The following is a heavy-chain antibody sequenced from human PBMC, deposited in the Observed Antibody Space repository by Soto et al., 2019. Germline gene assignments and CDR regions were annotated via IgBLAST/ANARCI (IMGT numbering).Heavy chain of an antibody. CDR2: ISGSGGST. V-gene: IGHV3-23*01. D-gene: IGHD1-26*01. Sequence: PGGSLRLSCEASGFTYSSYAMSWVRQDQGKGLEWVSAISGSGGSTYYADSVKGRFTISRDHSKNTLYLQMNSLRAEDTAVYYCAKVVGATWNYYYYGMDVWGQGTTVTVSS. CDR3: AKVVGATWNYYYYGMDV. CDR1: GFTYSSYA. J-gene: IGHJ6*02.